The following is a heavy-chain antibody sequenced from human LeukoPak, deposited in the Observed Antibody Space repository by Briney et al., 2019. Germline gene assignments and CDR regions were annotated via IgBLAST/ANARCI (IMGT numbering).Heavy chain of an antibody. Sequence: SETLSLTCTVSGGSISSYYWSWIRQPPGKGLDWIGYIYYSGSTNYNPSLKSRATISVDTSKNQFSLKLSSVTAADTAVYYCATSLGADYGDLNYYYYMDVWGKGTTVTVSS. CDR2: IYYSGST. CDR3: ATSLGADYGDLNYYYYMDV. J-gene: IGHJ6*03. CDR1: GGSISSYY. V-gene: IGHV4-59*01. D-gene: IGHD4-17*01.